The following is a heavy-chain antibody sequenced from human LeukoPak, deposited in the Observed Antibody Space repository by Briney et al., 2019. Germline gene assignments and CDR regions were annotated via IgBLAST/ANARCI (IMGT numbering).Heavy chain of an antibody. CDR2: ISGSGGST. Sequence: GGSLRLSCAPSGFTFSNYAMNWVRQAPGKGLEWVSGISGSGGSTYYADSVKGRFTISRDNSKNTLSLQMNSLRADDTALYYCAHGSGMNHFHWFDPWGQGTLVTVSS. V-gene: IGHV3-23*01. D-gene: IGHD1-26*01. CDR1: GFTFSNYA. J-gene: IGHJ5*02. CDR3: AHGSGMNHFHWFDP.